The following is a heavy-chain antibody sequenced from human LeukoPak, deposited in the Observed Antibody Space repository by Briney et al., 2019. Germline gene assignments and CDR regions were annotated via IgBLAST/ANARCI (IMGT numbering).Heavy chain of an antibody. CDR3: AKDRYSGSPYYFDY. CDR2: ISGTGGNT. J-gene: IGHJ4*02. CDR1: GFTFSSYA. D-gene: IGHD5-12*01. Sequence: GGSLRLSCAASGFTFSSYAISWVRQAPGKGLEWVSGISGTGGNTYYADSVKGRVTISRDNSKNTLYLQINSLRAEDTAVYYCAKDRYSGSPYYFDYWAQGTLVTVSS. V-gene: IGHV3-23*01.